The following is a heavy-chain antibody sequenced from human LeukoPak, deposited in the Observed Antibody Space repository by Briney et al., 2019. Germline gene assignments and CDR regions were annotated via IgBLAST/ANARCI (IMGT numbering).Heavy chain of an antibody. CDR3: AREGSYYRFDY. Sequence: SETLSLTCTVSGGSISSYYWSWIRQPPGKGLEWIGYIYYSGSTNYNPSLKSRVTISVDTSKNQFSLKLSSVTAAGTAVYYCAREGSYYRFDYWGQGTLVTVSS. CDR2: IYYSGST. CDR1: GGSISSYY. V-gene: IGHV4-59*01. D-gene: IGHD1-26*01. J-gene: IGHJ4*02.